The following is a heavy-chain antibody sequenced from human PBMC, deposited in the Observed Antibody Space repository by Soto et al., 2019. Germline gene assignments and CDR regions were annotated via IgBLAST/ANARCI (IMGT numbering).Heavy chain of an antibody. CDR3: ARADNYYYYGMDV. Sequence: SETLSLTCTVSGGSISSYYWSWIRQPPGKGLEWIGYIYYSGSANYNPSLKSRVTISVDTSKNQFSLKLSSVTAADTAVYYCARADNYYYYGMDVWGQGTTVTVS. J-gene: IGHJ6*02. CDR1: GGSISSYY. V-gene: IGHV4-59*01. CDR2: IYYSGSA.